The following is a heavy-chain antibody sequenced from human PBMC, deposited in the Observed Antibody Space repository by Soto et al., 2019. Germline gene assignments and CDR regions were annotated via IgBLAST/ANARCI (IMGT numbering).Heavy chain of an antibody. J-gene: IGHJ5*02. V-gene: IGHV1-58*01. D-gene: IGHD6-25*01. CDR1: GFTFTSSA. CDR2: IVVGSGNT. Sequence: ASVKVSCKASGFTFTSSAVQWVRQARGQRLEWIGWIVVGSGNTNYAQKFQERVTITRDMSTSTAYMELSSLRSEDTAVYYCAADRGLYRRAAVFDPWGQGTLVT. CDR3: AADRGLYRRAAVFDP.